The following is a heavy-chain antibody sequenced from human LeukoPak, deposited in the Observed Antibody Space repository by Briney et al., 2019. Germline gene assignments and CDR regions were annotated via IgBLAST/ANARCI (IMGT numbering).Heavy chain of an antibody. CDR3: AKGSPYCSSTSCFDY. CDR1: GFTFSSYA. D-gene: IGHD2-2*01. Sequence: GGSLRLSCAASGFTFSSYAMSWVRQAPGKGLEWVSAISGSGGSTYYADSVKGRFTVSRDNSKNTLYLQMNSLRAEDTAVYYCAKGSPYCSSTSCFDYWGQGTLVTVSS. V-gene: IGHV3-23*01. CDR2: ISGSGGST. J-gene: IGHJ4*02.